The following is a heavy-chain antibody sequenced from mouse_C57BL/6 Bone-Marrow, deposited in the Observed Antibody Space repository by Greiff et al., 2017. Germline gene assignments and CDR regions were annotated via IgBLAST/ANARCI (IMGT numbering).Heavy chain of an antibody. Sequence: QVQLQQPGAELVKPGASVKMSCKASGYTFTSYWITWVKQRPGQGLEWIGDIYPGSGSPNYNAKFKSKATLTVDTSSSTAYMQLSSLTSEDSAVYYCARGSSYAMDYWGQGTSVTVSS. CDR3: ARGSSYAMDY. J-gene: IGHJ4*01. CDR2: IYPGSGSP. CDR1: GYTFTSYW. V-gene: IGHV1-55*01. D-gene: IGHD1-1*01.